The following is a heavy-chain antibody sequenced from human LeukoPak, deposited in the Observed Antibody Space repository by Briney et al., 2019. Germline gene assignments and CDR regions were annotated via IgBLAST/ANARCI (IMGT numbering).Heavy chain of an antibody. D-gene: IGHD4-23*01. J-gene: IGHJ4*02. CDR1: GFTFSSYA. V-gene: IGHV3-21*01. CDR3: ARDPAGNGGNYGY. Sequence: GGSLRLSCAASGFTFSSYAMSWARQAPGKGLEWVSSISSSSSYIYYADSVKGRFTISRDNAKNSLYLRMNSLRAEDTAVYYCARDPAGNGGNYGYWGQGTLVTVSS. CDR2: ISSSSSYI.